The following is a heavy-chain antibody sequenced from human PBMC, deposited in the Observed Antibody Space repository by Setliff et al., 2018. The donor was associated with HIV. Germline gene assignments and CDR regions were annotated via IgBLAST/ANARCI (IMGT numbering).Heavy chain of an antibody. CDR3: ARLHDCGGDCYFDY. V-gene: IGHV1-2*02. Sequence: ASVKVSCKASGYTFTEYYIHWVRQAPGQGLEWMGWIYPNTGGTNYAQKFQGRVTMTRDTSISTAYMELSRLRSDDTALYYCARLHDCGGDCYFDYWGQGTMVTVSS. CDR1: GYTFTEYY. J-gene: IGHJ4*02. CDR2: IYPNTGGT. D-gene: IGHD2-21*02.